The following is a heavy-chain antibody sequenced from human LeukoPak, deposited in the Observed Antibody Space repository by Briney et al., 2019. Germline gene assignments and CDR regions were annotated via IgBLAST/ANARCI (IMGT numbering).Heavy chain of an antibody. CDR3: ARDYAGYCSGGSCYGGY. CDR2: ISAYNGNT. J-gene: IGHJ4*02. D-gene: IGHD2-15*01. V-gene: IGHV1-18*01. CDR1: GYTFTSYG. Sequence: ASVKVSCKASGYTFTSYGISWVRQAPGQGLEWMGWISAYNGNTNYAQELQGRVTMTTDTSTSTAYMELRSLRSDDTAVYYCARDYAGYCSGGSCYGGYWGQGTLVTVSS.